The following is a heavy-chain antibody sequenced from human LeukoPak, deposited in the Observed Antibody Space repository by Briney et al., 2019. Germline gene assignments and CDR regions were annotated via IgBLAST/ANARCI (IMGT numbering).Heavy chain of an antibody. V-gene: IGHV3-23*01. J-gene: IGHJ5*01. CDR1: AFTFSSYA. CDR3: ARGAYGDYDS. D-gene: IGHD4-17*01. Sequence: GGSLRLSCAASAFTFSSYAMSWVRQAPGKGLEWVSAISACADSTYYADSVQGRVTISRDNSKNTLYLQMSGPRAEDTAVYFCARGAYGDYDSWGQGTLVTVSS. CDR2: ISACADST.